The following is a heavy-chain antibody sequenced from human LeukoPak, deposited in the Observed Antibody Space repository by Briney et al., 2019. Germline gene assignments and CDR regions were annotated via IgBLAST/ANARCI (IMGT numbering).Heavy chain of an antibody. D-gene: IGHD3-22*01. CDR2: ISGSGGST. CDR3: ARDRRYYDSSGSTYFAY. V-gene: IGHV3-23*01. CDR1: GFTFSSYG. J-gene: IGHJ4*02. Sequence: GGSLRLSCAASGFTFSSYGMSWVRQAPGKGLEWVSGISGSGGSTFSADSVKGRFTISRDNSKSTLYLQMNSLRAEDTAVYYCARDRRYYDSSGSTYFAYWGQGTLVTVSS.